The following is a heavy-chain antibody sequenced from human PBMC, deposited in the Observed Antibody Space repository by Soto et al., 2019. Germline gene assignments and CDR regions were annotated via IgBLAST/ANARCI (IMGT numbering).Heavy chain of an antibody. CDR3: AKPLYSGSYSDYYFDN. D-gene: IGHD1-26*01. Sequence: GGSLRLSCAASGFTFSGYAMSWVRQAPGKGLEWVSVIHGGGNSAYYADSVKGRFTISRDNFKDTVYLQMNSLRAEDTAVYYCAKPLYSGSYSDYYFDNWGQGTLVIVSS. CDR2: IHGGGNSA. CDR1: GFTFSGYA. V-gene: IGHV3-23*01. J-gene: IGHJ4*02.